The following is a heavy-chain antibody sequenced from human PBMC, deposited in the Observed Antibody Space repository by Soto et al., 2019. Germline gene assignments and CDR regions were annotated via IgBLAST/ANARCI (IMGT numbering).Heavy chain of an antibody. CDR2: IYYSGST. J-gene: IGHJ4*02. D-gene: IGHD2-2*01. CDR3: ARTKTSSTSFHVDY. Sequence: QVQLQESGPGLVKPSQTLSLTCTVSGGSISSGDYYWTWIRQHPGKGLEWIGYIYYSGSTKHNPSLKSRITISVDTSKNQFSLKPNSVTAADTAVYYCARTKTSSTSFHVDYWGQGTQVTVSS. V-gene: IGHV4-31*03. CDR1: GGSISSGDYY.